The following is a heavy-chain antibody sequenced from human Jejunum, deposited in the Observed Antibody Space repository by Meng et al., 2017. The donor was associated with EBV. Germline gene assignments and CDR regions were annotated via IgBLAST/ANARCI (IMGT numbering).Heavy chain of an antibody. V-gene: IGHV1-18*01. CDR2: ISAYNGNT. D-gene: IGHD2-15*01. CDR3: TILSHCDGGICYSYDY. J-gene: IGHJ4*02. Sequence: QVKVVQYVAEVKEPGASVKVSCKASGYTFTNYGVSWVRQAPGQGLEWMGWISAYNGNTDYAQKLQGRVTMTTDTPTSTAYMELRSLRSDDTAVYYCTILSHCDGGICYSYDYWGQGTLVTVSS. CDR1: GYTFTNYG.